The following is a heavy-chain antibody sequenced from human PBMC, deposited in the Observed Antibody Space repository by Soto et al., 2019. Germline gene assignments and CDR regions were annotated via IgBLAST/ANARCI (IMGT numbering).Heavy chain of an antibody. CDR3: TTDQREGDVLRYFDWLLENWFDP. Sequence: PGGSLRLSCAASGFTFSNAWMSWVRQAPGKGLEWVGRIKSKTDGGTTDYAAPVKGRFTISRDDSKNTLYLQMNSLKTEDTAVYYCTTDQREGDVLRYFDWLLENWFDPWGQGTLVTVSS. CDR1: GFTFSNAW. D-gene: IGHD3-9*01. V-gene: IGHV3-15*01. J-gene: IGHJ5*02. CDR2: IKSKTDGGTT.